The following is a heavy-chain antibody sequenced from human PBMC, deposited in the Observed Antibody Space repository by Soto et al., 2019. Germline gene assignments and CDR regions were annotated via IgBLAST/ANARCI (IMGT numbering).Heavy chain of an antibody. CDR2: ISSSSSYI. CDR3: AKARTLGYYYMDV. V-gene: IGHV3-21*04. Sequence: GGSLRLSCAASGFTFSSYSMNWVRQAPGKGLEWVSSISSSSSYIYYADSVKGRFTISRDNSKSTLYLQMNSLRAEDTAVYYCAKARTLGYYYMDVWGKGTTVTVSS. CDR1: GFTFSSYS. D-gene: IGHD3-16*01. J-gene: IGHJ6*03.